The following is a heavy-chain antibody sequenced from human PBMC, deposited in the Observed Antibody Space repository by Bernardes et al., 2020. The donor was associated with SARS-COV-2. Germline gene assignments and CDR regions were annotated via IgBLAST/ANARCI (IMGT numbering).Heavy chain of an antibody. CDR3: AQDVVGATPGGY. D-gene: IGHD1-26*01. J-gene: IGHJ4*02. Sequence: SGPTLVKPTQTLTLTCTFSGFSLSTSGVGVGWIRQPPGKALEWLALIYWDDDKRYSPSLKSRLTITKDTSKNQVVLTMTNMDPVDTATYYCAQDVVGATPGGYWGQGTLVTVSS. V-gene: IGHV2-5*02. CDR1: GFSLSTSGVG. CDR2: IYWDDDK.